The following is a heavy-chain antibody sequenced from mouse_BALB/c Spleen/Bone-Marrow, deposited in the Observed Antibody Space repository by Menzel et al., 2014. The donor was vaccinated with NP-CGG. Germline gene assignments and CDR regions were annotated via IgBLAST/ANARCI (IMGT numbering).Heavy chain of an antibody. Sequence: EVHLVESGGGLVQPGGSLRLSCATSGFTFSDFYMEWVRQPPGKRLEWIAASSNKANDYTTEYSASVRGRFIVSRDTSQNILFLQMNSLRAEDTAIYYCARDPRWLLAMDNWGQGTSVTVSS. CDR2: SSNKANDYTT. J-gene: IGHJ4*01. CDR1: GFTFSDFY. V-gene: IGHV7-1*02. CDR3: ARDPRWLLAMDN. D-gene: IGHD2-3*01.